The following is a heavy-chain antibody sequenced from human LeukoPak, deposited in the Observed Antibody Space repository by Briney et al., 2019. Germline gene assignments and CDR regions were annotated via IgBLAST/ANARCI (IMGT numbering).Heavy chain of an antibody. J-gene: IGHJ4*02. CDR3: ARLSSNGATYFDY. V-gene: IGHV4-39*01. CDR2: ISRTVGT. Sequence: SETLSLTCTVSGDSISSSPYYWGWIRQPPGKELEWIGKISRTVGTHYNPSLNSRVTISIDMSKNLFSLKLNSVTAADTAMYYCARLSSNGATYFDYGGQGTLVTVSS. CDR1: GDSISSSPYY. D-gene: IGHD6-13*01.